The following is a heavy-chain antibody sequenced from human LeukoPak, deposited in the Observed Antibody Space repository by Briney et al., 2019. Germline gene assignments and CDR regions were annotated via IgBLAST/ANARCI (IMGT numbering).Heavy chain of an antibody. CDR1: GGSFSGYY. CDR3: ARVRWELLTSYGMDV. CDR2: IYYSGST. Sequence: SETLSLTCAVYGGSFSGYYWSWIRQPPGKGLEWIGYIYYSGSTNYNPSLKSRVTISVDTSKNQFSLKLSSVTAADTAVYYCARVRWELLTSYGMDVWGQGTTVTVSS. D-gene: IGHD1-26*01. V-gene: IGHV4-59*01. J-gene: IGHJ6*02.